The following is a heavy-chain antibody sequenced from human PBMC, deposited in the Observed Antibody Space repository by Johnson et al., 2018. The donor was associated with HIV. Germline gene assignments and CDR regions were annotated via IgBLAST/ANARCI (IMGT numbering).Heavy chain of an antibody. CDR3: ASSTVMMTDDAFDI. CDR2: INQYGSEE. Sequence: VHLVESGGGLVQPGGSLRLSCAASGFAFGSYWMHWVRQAPGQGLQWVANINQYGSEEYYVDSVKGRFTISRDNAKNSIYLQMNTLNAEETAVYYCASSTVMMTDDAFDIWGQGTVVTVSP. V-gene: IGHV3-7*05. D-gene: IGHD4-11*01. J-gene: IGHJ3*02. CDR1: GFAFGSYW.